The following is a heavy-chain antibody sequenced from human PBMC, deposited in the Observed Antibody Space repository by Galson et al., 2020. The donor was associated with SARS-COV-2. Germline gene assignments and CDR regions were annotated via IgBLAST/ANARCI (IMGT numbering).Heavy chain of an antibody. CDR3: AKEGEFSGWFES. D-gene: IGHD6-19*01. V-gene: IGHV4-59*01. J-gene: IGHJ5*01. Sequence: SETLSLTCSVSGGPITSYYWTWIRQPPGKGLEWIGHVSYGEITTYYNPSLGSRVTIAVYTSKNQFSRKLTSVTTADTAVYYGAKEGEFSGWFESWGQGTRVTVSS. CDR1: GGPITSYY. CDR2: VSYGEIT.